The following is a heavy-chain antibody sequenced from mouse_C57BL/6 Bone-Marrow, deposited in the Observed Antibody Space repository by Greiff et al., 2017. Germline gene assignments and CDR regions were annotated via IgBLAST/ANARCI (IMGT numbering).Heavy chain of an antibody. D-gene: IGHD2-10*01. J-gene: IGHJ3*01. CDR3: AAYYGNSAWFAY. CDR1: GYTFTGYW. Sequence: QVQLQQSGAELLKPGASVKLSCKATGYTFTGYWIEWVKQRPGHGLAWVGGSFPGSGSTNYNEKFKGKATFTADTSSNTAYMQLSSLTTEDSAIYYCAAYYGNSAWFAYWGQGTLVTVSA. CDR2: SFPGSGST. V-gene: IGHV1-9*01.